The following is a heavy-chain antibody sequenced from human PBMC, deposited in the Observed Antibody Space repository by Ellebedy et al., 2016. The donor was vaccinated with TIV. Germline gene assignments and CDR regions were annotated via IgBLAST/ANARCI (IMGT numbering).Heavy chain of an antibody. V-gene: IGHV3-7*01. Sequence: GGSLRLSCAASGFTFSNYWMTWVRQAPGKGLAWVANIKQDGSEKYYVDSVKGRFSISRDNAKSSLYVQMNSLRDEDTAVYYCARDQWLGRAYYFDSWGQGTLVTVSS. CDR3: ARDQWLGRAYYFDS. CDR1: GFTFSNYW. J-gene: IGHJ4*02. D-gene: IGHD6-19*01. CDR2: IKQDGSEK.